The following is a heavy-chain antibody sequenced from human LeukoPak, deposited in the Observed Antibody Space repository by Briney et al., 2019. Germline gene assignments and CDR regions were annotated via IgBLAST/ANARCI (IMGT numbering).Heavy chain of an antibody. V-gene: IGHV3-48*04. D-gene: IGHD3-22*01. CDR3: ARSKVSSSGYYYDWFDP. Sequence: GGSLRLSCAASGFTFSSYSMNWVRQAPGKGLEWISYISSSSTTILYADSVKGRFTISRDNAKNSLYLQMNSLRAEDTAVYYCARSKVSSSGYYYDWFDPWGQGTLVTVSS. CDR1: GFTFSSYS. CDR2: ISSSSTTI. J-gene: IGHJ5*02.